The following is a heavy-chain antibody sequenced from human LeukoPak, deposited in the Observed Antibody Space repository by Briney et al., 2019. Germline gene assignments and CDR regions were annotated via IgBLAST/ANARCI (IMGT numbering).Heavy chain of an antibody. Sequence: GGSLRLSCVASGSTFSSSWMSWVRQGPGKGLEWVASTNQDEIHYVDAVRGRFTISRDNAKNSLYLQMNSLRAEDTALYYCAKSDGSSAWYWWVYWGQGTLVTVSS. CDR3: AKSDGSSAWYWWVY. J-gene: IGHJ4*02. V-gene: IGHV3-7*03. CDR1: GSTFSSSW. D-gene: IGHD6-19*01. CDR2: TNQDEI.